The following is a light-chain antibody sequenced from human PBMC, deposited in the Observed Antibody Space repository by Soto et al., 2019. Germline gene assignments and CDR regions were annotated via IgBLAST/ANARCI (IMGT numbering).Light chain of an antibody. CDR1: QTISSNY. Sequence: EIVLTQSPSTLSVSPGERATLSCRASQTISSNYLAWYQQRPGQAPSLLIYGTSSRATGIPDRFSGSGSGTDFTLTISRLEPEDSAIYYCQQYISWTFGQGTKVEIK. V-gene: IGKV3-20*01. CDR2: GTS. J-gene: IGKJ1*01. CDR3: QQYISWT.